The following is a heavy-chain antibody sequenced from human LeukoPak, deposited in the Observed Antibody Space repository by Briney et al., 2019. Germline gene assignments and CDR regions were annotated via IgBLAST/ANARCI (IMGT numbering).Heavy chain of an antibody. CDR2: ISASGGNI. CDR1: GFPLSSYS. J-gene: IGHJ4*02. Sequence: GGSLRLSCAASGFPLSSYSINWVRQAPGKGVEGGSYISASGGNIYYVDSVKGRFTVSRDNARKSLFLQMNNARVEDTAFYYCVRVKGTYFDYWGQGALVTVSS. CDR3: VRVKGTYFDY. V-gene: IGHV3-48*01. D-gene: IGHD1-1*01.